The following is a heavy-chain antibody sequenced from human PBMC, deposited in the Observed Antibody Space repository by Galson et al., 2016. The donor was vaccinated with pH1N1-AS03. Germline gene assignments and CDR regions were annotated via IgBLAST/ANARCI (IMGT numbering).Heavy chain of an antibody. J-gene: IGHJ4*02. D-gene: IGHD1-1*01. CDR2: TYYRSRWKN. Sequence: CAISGDSVSSNSAAWNWIRLSPSRGLEWLGRTYYRSRWKNDYAVSVKSRIIINPGTSKSQFSLQLNSVTPEDTAIYYWAGMQLGALHFWGRGTLVTVSS. CDR1: GDSVSSNSAA. CDR3: AGMQLGALHF. V-gene: IGHV6-1*01.